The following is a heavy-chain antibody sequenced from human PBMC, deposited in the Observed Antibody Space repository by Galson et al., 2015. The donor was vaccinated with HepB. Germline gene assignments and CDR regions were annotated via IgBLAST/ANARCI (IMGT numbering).Heavy chain of an antibody. Sequence: SLRLSCAASGFTFSSYAMHWVRQAPGKGLEYVSAISSNGGSTYYADSVKGRFTISRDNSKNTLYLQMSSLRAEDTAVYYCVKDRGVAAAGTTSGAFDIWGQGTMVTVSS. J-gene: IGHJ3*02. D-gene: IGHD6-13*01. CDR2: ISSNGGST. V-gene: IGHV3-64D*06. CDR1: GFTFSSYA. CDR3: VKDRGVAAAGTTSGAFDI.